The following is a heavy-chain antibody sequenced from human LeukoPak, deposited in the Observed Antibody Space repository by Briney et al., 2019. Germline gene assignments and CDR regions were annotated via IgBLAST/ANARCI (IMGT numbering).Heavy chain of an antibody. Sequence: ASVKVSCRASGYTFTSYAMHWVRQAPGQRLEWMGWINAGNGNAKYSQKFQGRVTITRDTSASTAYMELSSLRSEDTAVYYCARVYYCSGGSCYLGAFDIWGQGTMVTVSS. V-gene: IGHV1-3*01. J-gene: IGHJ3*02. CDR2: INAGNGNA. D-gene: IGHD2-15*01. CDR3: ARVYYCSGGSCYLGAFDI. CDR1: GYTFTSYA.